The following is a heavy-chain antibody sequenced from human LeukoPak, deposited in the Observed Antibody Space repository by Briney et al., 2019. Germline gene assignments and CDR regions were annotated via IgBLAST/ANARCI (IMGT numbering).Heavy chain of an antibody. CDR2: IYHSGST. V-gene: IGHV4-30-4*07. Sequence: SETLSLTCTVSGGSITSSGYSWSWIRQAPGRGLEWIGYIYHSGSTYYNPSLKSRVTMSVDTSKNLLSLTFNSVTAADTAVYYCGRVSGYGVYEIDSWGQGTLVTVSS. CDR1: GGSITSSGYS. J-gene: IGHJ4*02. D-gene: IGHD5/OR15-5a*01. CDR3: GRVSGYGVYEIDS.